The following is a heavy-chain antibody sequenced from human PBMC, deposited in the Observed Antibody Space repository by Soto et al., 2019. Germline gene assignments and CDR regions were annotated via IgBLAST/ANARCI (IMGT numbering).Heavy chain of an antibody. J-gene: IGHJ4*02. D-gene: IGHD3-22*01. CDR2: INPSGGST. CDR1: GYTFTSYY. CDR3: ARDYFGYYYDSSGPGY. Sequence: GASVKVSCKASGYTFTSYYMHWVRQAPGQGLEWMGIINPSGGSTSYAQKFQGRVTMTRDTSTSTVYMELSSLRSEDTAVYYCARDYFGYYYDSSGPGYWGQGTLVTVSS. V-gene: IGHV1-46*01.